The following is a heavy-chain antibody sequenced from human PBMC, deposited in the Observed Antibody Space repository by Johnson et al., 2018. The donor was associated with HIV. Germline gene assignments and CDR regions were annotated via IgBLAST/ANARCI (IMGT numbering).Heavy chain of an antibody. Sequence: QVQLVESGGGVVQPGKSLTLSCVGSGLSFSNFGIHWVRQAPGKGLEWVSLIYGGGTTYYADSVKGRFTISRDNSKNTLYLQMNSLATEDTAVYYCARDKDYGANQAFDIWGQGTMVTVSS. V-gene: IGHV3-NL1*01. J-gene: IGHJ3*02. CDR1: GLSFSNFG. CDR3: ARDKDYGANQAFDI. D-gene: IGHD4-17*01. CDR2: IYGGGTT.